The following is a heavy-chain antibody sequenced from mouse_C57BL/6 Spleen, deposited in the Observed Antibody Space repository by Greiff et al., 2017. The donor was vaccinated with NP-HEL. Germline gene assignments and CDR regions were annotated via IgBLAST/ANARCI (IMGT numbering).Heavy chain of an antibody. V-gene: IGHV1-26*01. CDR1: GYTFTDYY. J-gene: IGHJ3*01. CDR3: ARADYDG. Sequence: EVQLQQSGPELVKPGASVKISCKASGYTFTDYYMNWVKQSHGKSLEWIGDINPNNGGTSYNQKFKGKATLTVDKSSSTAYMELRSLTSEDSAVYYCARADYDGRGQGTLVTVSA. D-gene: IGHD2-3*01. CDR2: INPNNGGT.